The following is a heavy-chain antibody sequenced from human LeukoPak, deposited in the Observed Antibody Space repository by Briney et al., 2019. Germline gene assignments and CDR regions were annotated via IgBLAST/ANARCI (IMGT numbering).Heavy chain of an antibody. D-gene: IGHD2-2*01. CDR1: GGSISGYY. J-gene: IGHJ4*02. CDR2: IYYSGTT. CDR3: VRRGYCSTSNCYEGAFDY. Sequence: SETLSLTCTVSGGSISGYYWSWIRQTPGKGLEWLGFIYYSGTTNYNPYLSSRVTMSVDTSKNQYSLNLSSVTAADTALYYCVRRGYCSTSNCYEGAFDYWGQGTLVTVSS. V-gene: IGHV4-59*01.